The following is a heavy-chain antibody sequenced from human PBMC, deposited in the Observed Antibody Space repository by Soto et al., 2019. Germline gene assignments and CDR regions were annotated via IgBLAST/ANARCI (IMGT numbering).Heavy chain of an antibody. CDR3: ARPGNYGSGSYLYYMDY. CDR1: GASVINDY. Sequence: PSETLSLTCTVTGASVINDYWNWIRQPPGKGLEWIGFVYYSGSTSYNSSLKSRLTISVDTSKNQFSLKLSSVTAADTAVYYCARPGNYGSGSYLYYMDYWGQGTLVTVSS. CDR2: VYYSGST. D-gene: IGHD3-10*01. V-gene: IGHV4-59*08. J-gene: IGHJ4*02.